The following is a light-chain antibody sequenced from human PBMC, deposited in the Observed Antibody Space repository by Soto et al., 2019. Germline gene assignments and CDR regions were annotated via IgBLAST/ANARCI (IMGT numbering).Light chain of an antibody. V-gene: IGLV1-40*01. CDR1: SSNIGTGFD. Sequence: QSVLTQPPSVSGAPGQRVTISCTGTSSNIGTGFDVHWYQQLPGTAPKLLIYGNNNRPSGVPDRFSGSKSGTSASMAITGLQAEDEADYYCQSCDSSLGGSYVFGTGTKGTVL. CDR2: GNN. CDR3: QSCDSSLGGSYV. J-gene: IGLJ1*01.